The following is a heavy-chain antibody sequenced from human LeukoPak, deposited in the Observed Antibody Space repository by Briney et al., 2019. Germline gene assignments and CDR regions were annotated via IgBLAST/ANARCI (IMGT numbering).Heavy chain of an antibody. J-gene: IGHJ4*02. V-gene: IGHV1-2*02. Sequence: ASVKVSCKASGYTFTGYYMHWVRQAPGQGLEWMGWINPNSGGTNYAQKFQGRVTMTRDTSISTAYMELSRLRSDDTAVYYCAREELEWGYCSGGSCFFGYWGQGTLVTVSS. CDR2: INPNSGGT. CDR3: AREELEWGYCSGGSCFFGY. D-gene: IGHD2-15*01. CDR1: GYTFTGYY.